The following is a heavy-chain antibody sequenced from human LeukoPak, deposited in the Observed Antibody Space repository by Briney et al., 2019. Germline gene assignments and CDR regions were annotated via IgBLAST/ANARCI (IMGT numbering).Heavy chain of an antibody. CDR2: IYYSGST. D-gene: IGHD3-22*01. J-gene: IGHJ4*02. CDR1: GGSISSYY. V-gene: IGHV4-59*01. CDR3: ARVSDDRSGYYHY. Sequence: TSETLSLTCTVSGGSISSYYWSWIRQPPGKGLEWIGYIYYSGSTNYNPSLKSRVTISVDTSKNQFSLKLSSVTAADTAVYYCARVSDDRSGYYHYWGQGTLVTVSS.